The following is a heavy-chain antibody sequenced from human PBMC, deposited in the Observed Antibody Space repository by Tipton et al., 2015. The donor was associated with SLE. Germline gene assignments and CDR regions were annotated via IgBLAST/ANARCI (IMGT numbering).Heavy chain of an antibody. CDR2: LSVAGDT. CDR3: ARRNSESGAFDM. CDR1: GFSVSSNH. D-gene: IGHD3-10*01. Sequence: SLRLSCAASGFSVSSNHMSWVRQAPGKGLEWVSLLSVAGDTYNADSVKGRFTISRDNSKNTLYLQMNSLRAEDTAVYYCARRNSESGAFDMWGQGTLVTVSS. J-gene: IGHJ3*02. V-gene: IGHV3-53*01.